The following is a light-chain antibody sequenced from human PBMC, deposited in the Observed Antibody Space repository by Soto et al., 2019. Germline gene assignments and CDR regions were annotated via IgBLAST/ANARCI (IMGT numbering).Light chain of an antibody. Sequence: EIVLTQSPGTLSLSPGEGATLSCRASQSVSTSYLAWYQQRPGQAPRLLIYGASNRATGVPDRFSGSGSGTDFTLTIGRLEPEDFAVYFCQQSVSSPFTFGPGTKVDIK. CDR1: QSVSTSY. J-gene: IGKJ3*01. V-gene: IGKV3-20*01. CDR2: GAS. CDR3: QQSVSSPFT.